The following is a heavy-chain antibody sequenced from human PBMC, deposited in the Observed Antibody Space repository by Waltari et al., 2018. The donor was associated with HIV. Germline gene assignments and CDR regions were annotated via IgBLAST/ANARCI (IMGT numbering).Heavy chain of an antibody. CDR2: IKHDGSGK. CDR1: GSTFSTYW. Sequence: EVQLVESGGGLVQPGGSLRLSCAASGSTFSTYWMSWVRQAPGKGLEWVANIKHDGSGKYYVDSVKGRFTISRDNAKNSLYLQMNSLRAEDTAVYYCARMIVVVVAATGAFESWGQGTMVTVSS. D-gene: IGHD2-15*01. J-gene: IGHJ3*02. V-gene: IGHV3-7*01. CDR3: ARMIVVVVAATGAFES.